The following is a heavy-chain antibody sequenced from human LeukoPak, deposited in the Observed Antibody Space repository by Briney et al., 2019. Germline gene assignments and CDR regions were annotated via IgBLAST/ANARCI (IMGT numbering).Heavy chain of an antibody. J-gene: IGHJ4*02. D-gene: IGHD3-10*01. CDR2: ISYDGGNK. CDR3: AKVFEVRGARRPKDY. Sequence: GSLRLSCAASGFTFSDYGMHWVRQAPGKGLEWVALISYDGGNKFYADSVRDRFTISRDNSKNTLFLQMNSITAEDTAMYYCAKVFEVRGARRPKDYWGQGTLVIVSS. V-gene: IGHV3-30*18. CDR1: GFTFSDYG.